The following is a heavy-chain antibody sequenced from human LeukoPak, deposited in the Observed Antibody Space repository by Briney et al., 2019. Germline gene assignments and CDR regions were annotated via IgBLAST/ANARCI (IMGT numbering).Heavy chain of an antibody. CDR1: GFTFSSYG. CDR2: ISYDGSNK. Sequence: GGSLRLSCAASGFTFSSYGMHWVRQAPGKGLEWVAVISYDGSNKYYADSVKGRFTISRDNSKNTLYLQMNSLRAEDTAVYYCAKFVNSGSESTDYWGQGTLVTVSS. V-gene: IGHV3-30*18. CDR3: AKFVNSGSESTDY. J-gene: IGHJ4*02. D-gene: IGHD1-26*01.